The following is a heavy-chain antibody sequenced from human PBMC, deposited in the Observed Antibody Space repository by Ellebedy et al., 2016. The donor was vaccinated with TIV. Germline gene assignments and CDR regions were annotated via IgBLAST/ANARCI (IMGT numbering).Heavy chain of an antibody. CDR1: GGSFSGYY. D-gene: IGHD6-13*01. CDR3: ARRSKLAAAGSAPHP. CDR2: INHSGST. J-gene: IGHJ5*02. Sequence: SETLSLTCAVYGGSFSGYYWSWIRQPPGKGLEWIGEINHSGSTNYNPSLKSRVTISVDTSKNQFSLKLSSVTAADTAVYYCARRSKLAAAGSAPHPWGQGTLVTVSS. V-gene: IGHV4-34*01.